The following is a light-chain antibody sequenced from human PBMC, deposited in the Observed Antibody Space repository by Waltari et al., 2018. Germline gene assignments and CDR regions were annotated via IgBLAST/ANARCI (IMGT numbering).Light chain of an antibody. CDR1: QGISSN. CDR3: QQLNSYPIT. V-gene: IGKV1-9*01. Sequence: IQLTQSPSSLSASVGDRVTITCRASQGISSNLSWYQQKPGKAPKLLISAASTLQSGVPLRFSGSGSGTDFTLTISSLQPEDFATYYCQQLNSYPITFGQGTRLEIK. J-gene: IGKJ5*01. CDR2: AAS.